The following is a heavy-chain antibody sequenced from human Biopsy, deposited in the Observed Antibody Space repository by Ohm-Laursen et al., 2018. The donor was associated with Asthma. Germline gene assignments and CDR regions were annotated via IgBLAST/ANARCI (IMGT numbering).Heavy chain of an antibody. D-gene: IGHD5-12*01. CDR3: ASPVNRAFGGYEWAAVFDY. Sequence: SETLSLTWTVSGGSMSSSSYSWGWIRQPPGKGLEWIGSISYTGNTDIPSLRSRVTMSLDTSTNQFSLRLRSVTATDTAVYYCASPVNRAFGGYEWAAVFDYWGQGILVTVSS. V-gene: IGHV4-39*01. CDR2: ISYTGNT. CDR1: GGSMSSSSYS. J-gene: IGHJ4*02.